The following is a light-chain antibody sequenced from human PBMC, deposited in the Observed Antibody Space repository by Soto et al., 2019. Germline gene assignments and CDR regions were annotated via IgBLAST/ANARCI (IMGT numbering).Light chain of an antibody. J-gene: IGKJ1*01. CDR1: HSISNW. Sequence: DIPMTQSPSTLSASVGDRVTITCRASHSISNWLAWYQQKPWKAPKLLIYDASSLESEVPSRFSGSGSGTEFTLTITSLQPDDFATYYCQQYNSYSLTFGQGTKVEIK. V-gene: IGKV1-5*01. CDR2: DAS. CDR3: QQYNSYSLT.